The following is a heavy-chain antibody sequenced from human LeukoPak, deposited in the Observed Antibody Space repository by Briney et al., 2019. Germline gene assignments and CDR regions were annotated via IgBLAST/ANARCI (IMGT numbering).Heavy chain of an antibody. CDR3: ARGGLEWLSQSGAIDY. V-gene: IGHV4-34*01. D-gene: IGHD3-3*01. Sequence: SETLSLTCAVYGGSFSGYYWSWIRQPPGKGLEWIGEINHSGSTNYNPSLKSRVTISVDTSKNQFSLKLSSVTAADTAEYYCARGGLEWLSQSGAIDYWGQGTLVTVSS. CDR2: INHSGST. J-gene: IGHJ4*02. CDR1: GGSFSGYY.